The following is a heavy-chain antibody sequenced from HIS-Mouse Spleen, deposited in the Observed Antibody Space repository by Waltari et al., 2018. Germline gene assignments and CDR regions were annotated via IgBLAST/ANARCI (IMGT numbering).Heavy chain of an antibody. Sequence: QLQLQESGPGLVKPSETLSLTCTVAGASISSSSYYWGWIRKPPGKGLEWIGSIYYSGSTYYNPSLKSRVTISVDTSKNQFSLKLSSVTAADTAVYYCAREIPYSSSWYDWYFDLWGRGTLVTVSS. V-gene: IGHV4-39*07. CDR3: AREIPYSSSWYDWYFDL. J-gene: IGHJ2*01. CDR2: IYYSGST. CDR1: GASISSSSYY. D-gene: IGHD6-13*01.